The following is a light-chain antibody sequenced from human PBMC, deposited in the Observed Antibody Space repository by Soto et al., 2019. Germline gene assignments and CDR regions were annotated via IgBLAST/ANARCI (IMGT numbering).Light chain of an antibody. CDR3: QQRSYWLS. CDR2: EAS. CDR1: QSVGNY. Sequence: EIVLTQSPATLSLSPGERATLSCRANQSVGNYLAWYQHKPGQAPRLLIYEASARASGIPARFSGSGSGTDFTLTISSLEPEDFAVYYCQQRSYWLSFGGGTKVEIK. J-gene: IGKJ4*01. V-gene: IGKV3-11*01.